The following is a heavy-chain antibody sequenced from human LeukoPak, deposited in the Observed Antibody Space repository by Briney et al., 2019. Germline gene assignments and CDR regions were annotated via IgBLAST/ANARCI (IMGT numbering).Heavy chain of an antibody. V-gene: IGHV4-39*01. CDR3: ARTYFDWLSAVYYFDY. J-gene: IGHJ4*02. D-gene: IGHD3-9*01. CDR2: IYYSGST. Sequence: PSETLSLTCTVSGGSISSSSYYWGWIRQPPGKGLEWIGSIYYSGSTYYNPSLKSRVTISVDMSKNQFSLKLSSVTAADTAVYYCARTYFDWLSAVYYFDYWGQGTLVTVSS. CDR1: GGSISSSSYY.